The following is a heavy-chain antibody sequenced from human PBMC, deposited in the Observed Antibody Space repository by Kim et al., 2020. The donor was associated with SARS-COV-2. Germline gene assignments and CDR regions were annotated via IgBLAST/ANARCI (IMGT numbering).Heavy chain of an antibody. J-gene: IGHJ5*02. CDR1: GDSVSSNSVS. CDR2: TYYRSKWYN. Sequence: SQTLSLTCAISGDSVSSNSVSWNWIRQSPSRGLEWLGRTYYRSKWYNDYAVSVKSRIRINPDTSKNQLSLQLNSVTPEDTAVYYCVRSKNYFDPWGQGTLVTVSS. D-gene: IGHD1-7*01. V-gene: IGHV6-1*01. CDR3: VRSKNYFDP.